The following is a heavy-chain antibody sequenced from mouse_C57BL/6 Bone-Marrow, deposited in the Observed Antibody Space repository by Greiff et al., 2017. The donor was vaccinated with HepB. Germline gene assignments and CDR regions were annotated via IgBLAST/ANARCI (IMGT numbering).Heavy chain of an antibody. CDR3: ARGNGFDY. Sequence: EVNVVESEGGLVQPGSSMKLSCTASGFTFSDYYMAWVRQVPEKGLEWVANINYDGSSTYYLDSLKSRFIISRDNAKNILYLQMSSLKSEDTATYYCARGNGFDYWGQGTTLTVSS. J-gene: IGHJ2*01. CDR1: GFTFSDYY. D-gene: IGHD2-1*01. V-gene: IGHV5-16*01. CDR2: INYDGSST.